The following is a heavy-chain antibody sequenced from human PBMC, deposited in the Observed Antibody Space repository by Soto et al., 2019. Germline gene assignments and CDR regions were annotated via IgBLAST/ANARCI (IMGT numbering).Heavy chain of an antibody. CDR3: ARVGDIVVVPAAFWFDP. D-gene: IGHD2-2*01. J-gene: IGHJ5*02. CDR2: INPNSGGT. V-gene: IGHV1-2*02. CDR1: GYTFIGYY. Sequence: ASVKVSCKASGYTFIGYYMHWVRQAPGQGLEWMGWINPNSGGTNYAQKFQGRVTMTRDTSISTAYMELSRLRSDDTAVYYCARVGDIVVVPAAFWFDPWGQGTLVTVSS.